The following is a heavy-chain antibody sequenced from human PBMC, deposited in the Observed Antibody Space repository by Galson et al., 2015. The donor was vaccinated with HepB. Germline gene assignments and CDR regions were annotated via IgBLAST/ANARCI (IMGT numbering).Heavy chain of an antibody. Sequence: SVKVSCKASGYTFTGYYMHWERQAPGQGLEWMGWINPNSGGTDYAQKFQGRVTMTRDTSISTAYMELSRLRSDDTAVYYCARGAIGSSHAFDIWGQGTMVTVSS. CDR1: GYTFTGYY. V-gene: IGHV1-2*02. CDR2: INPNSGGT. J-gene: IGHJ3*02. CDR3: ARGAIGSSHAFDI. D-gene: IGHD6-6*01.